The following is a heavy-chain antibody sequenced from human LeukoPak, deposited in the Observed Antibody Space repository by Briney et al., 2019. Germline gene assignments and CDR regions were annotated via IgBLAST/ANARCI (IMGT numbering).Heavy chain of an antibody. Sequence: TLSLTCTVSGGSISSYYWSWIRQPAGKGLEWIGRIYTSGSTNYNPSLKSRVTMSVDTSKNQFSLKLSSVTAADTAVYYCARDQTYYDSSGYSLYAFDIWGQGTMVTVSS. D-gene: IGHD3-22*01. J-gene: IGHJ3*02. CDR2: IYTSGST. CDR1: GGSISSYY. CDR3: ARDQTYYDSSGYSLYAFDI. V-gene: IGHV4-4*07.